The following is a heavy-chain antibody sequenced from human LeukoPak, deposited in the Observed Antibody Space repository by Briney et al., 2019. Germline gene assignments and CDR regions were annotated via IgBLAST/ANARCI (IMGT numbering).Heavy chain of an antibody. CDR1: GYTFTSYG. Sequence: ASVKVSCKASGYTFTSYGISWVRQAPGQGLEWMGWISAYNGNTNYAQKLQGRVTMTTDTSTSTAYMELRSLRSDDTAVYYCARVWAAAGTEGWFDPWGQGTPVTVSS. V-gene: IGHV1-18*01. J-gene: IGHJ5*02. CDR2: ISAYNGNT. D-gene: IGHD6-13*01. CDR3: ARVWAAAGTEGWFDP.